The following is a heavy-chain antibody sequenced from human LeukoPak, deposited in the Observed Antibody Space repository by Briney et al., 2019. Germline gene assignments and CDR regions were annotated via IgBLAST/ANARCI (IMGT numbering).Heavy chain of an antibody. J-gene: IGHJ4*02. CDR1: GYTFTSYG. V-gene: IGHV1-18*01. Sequence: SVKVSCKASGYTFTSYGISWLRLAPGPGLEWMGLLRVYNGKRNYAQKLQGRVTMTTDTSTSTDYMELSRLRSDDTAVYYCARDLGYSGYPGSFGYWGQGTLVTVSS. CDR3: ARDLGYSGYPGSFGY. D-gene: IGHD5-12*01. CDR2: LRVYNGKR.